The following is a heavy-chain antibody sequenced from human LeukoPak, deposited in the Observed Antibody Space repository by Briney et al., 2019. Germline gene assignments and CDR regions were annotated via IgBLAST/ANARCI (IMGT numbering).Heavy chain of an antibody. V-gene: IGHV1-2*02. CDR1: GYTFTAYY. CDR3: ARDVGGGSPIPTLYNWFDP. Sequence: GASVKVSCKASGYTFTAYYMHWVRQAPGQGLEWMGWINPNSGGTINAQKFQGRVTMTRDTSISTVYMEMSRLGSDDTAVYYRARDVGGGSPIPTLYNWFDPWGQGTLVTVSS. J-gene: IGHJ5*02. D-gene: IGHD2-15*01. CDR2: INPNSGGT.